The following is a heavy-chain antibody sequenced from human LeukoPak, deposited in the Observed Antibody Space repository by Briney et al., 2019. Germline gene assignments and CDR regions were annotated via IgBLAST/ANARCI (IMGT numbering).Heavy chain of an antibody. D-gene: IGHD2-2*01. V-gene: IGHV1-2*02. J-gene: IGHJ5*02. CDR3: ARGTRGWYQLRWFAP. Sequence: GASVKVSCKASGYTFTGYYMHWVRQAPGQGLEWMGWINPNSGGTNYAQKFQGRVTMTRDTSISTAYMELSRLRSDDTAVYYCARGTRGWYQLRWFAPWGQGTLVTVSS. CDR2: INPNSGGT. CDR1: GYTFTGYY.